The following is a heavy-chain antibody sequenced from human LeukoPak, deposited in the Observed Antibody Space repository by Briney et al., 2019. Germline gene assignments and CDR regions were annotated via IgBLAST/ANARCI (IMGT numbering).Heavy chain of an antibody. CDR2: LNSGGSVT. V-gene: IGHV3-74*01. D-gene: IGHD3-10*01. CDR1: GFTFSGYW. Sequence: TGGSLRLSCAASGFTFSGYWMHWVRQAPGKGLVWVSHLNSGGSVTTYADSVKGRFTISRDNAKNTLYLQMDSLRDEDTAVYYCARGGTYASGSYNYWGQGTLVTVSS. J-gene: IGHJ4*02. CDR3: ARGGTYASGSYNY.